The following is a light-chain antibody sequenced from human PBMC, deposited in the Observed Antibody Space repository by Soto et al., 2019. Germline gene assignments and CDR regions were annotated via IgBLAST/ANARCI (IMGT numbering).Light chain of an antibody. CDR1: SSDVGSYNL. J-gene: IGLJ3*02. V-gene: IGLV2-23*01. CDR2: EGS. CDR3: CSYAGSSTPNWV. Sequence: QSVLTQPASVSGSPGQSITISCTGTSSDVGSYNLVSWYQQHPGKAPKLMIYEGSKRSSGVSNRFSGSKSGNTASLTISGLQAEDEADYYCCSYAGSSTPNWVFGGGTKLTVL.